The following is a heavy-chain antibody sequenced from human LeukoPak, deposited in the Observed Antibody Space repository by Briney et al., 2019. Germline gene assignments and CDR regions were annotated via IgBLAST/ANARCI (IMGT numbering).Heavy chain of an antibody. V-gene: IGHV1-8*01. CDR2: MNPNSGKT. D-gene: IGHD1-14*01. CDR1: GYTLTSYD. CDR3: ARGAGNYLFRAQKGLTD. Sequence: ASVKVSCKASGYTLTSYDINWVRQATGQGLEWMGWMNPNSGKTGYAQKFQGRITITRNTSISTAYMELSSLRAEDTAVYYCARGAGNYLFRAQKGLTDWGQGTLVTVSS. J-gene: IGHJ4*02.